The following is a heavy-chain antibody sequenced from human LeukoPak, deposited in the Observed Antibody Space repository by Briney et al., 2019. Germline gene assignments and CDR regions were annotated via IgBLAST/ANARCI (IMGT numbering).Heavy chain of an antibody. V-gene: IGHV4-34*01. J-gene: IGHJ6*03. CDR1: GGSFSGYY. Sequence: SETLSLTCAVYGGSFSGYYWSWIRQPPGKGLEWIGEINHSGSTNYNPSLKSRVTISVDMSKNQFSLKLSSVTAADTAVYYCARGRRRCSGGSCYSPYYYYYMDVWGKGTTVTVSS. CDR3: ARGRRRCSGGSCYSPYYYYYMDV. CDR2: INHSGST. D-gene: IGHD2-15*01.